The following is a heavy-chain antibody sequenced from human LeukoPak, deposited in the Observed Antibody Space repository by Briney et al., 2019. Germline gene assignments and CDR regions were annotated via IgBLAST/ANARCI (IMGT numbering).Heavy chain of an antibody. V-gene: IGHV4-34*01. D-gene: IGHD6-13*01. CDR1: GGSFSGYC. J-gene: IGHJ4*02. CDR2: INHSGST. Sequence: PSETLSLTCAVYGGSFSGYCWSWIRQPPGKGLEWIGEINHSGSTNYNPSLKSRVTISVDTSTNQFSLKLSSVTAADTAVYYCARGQNSSSWYYFDYWGQGTLVTVSS. CDR3: ARGQNSSSWYYFDY.